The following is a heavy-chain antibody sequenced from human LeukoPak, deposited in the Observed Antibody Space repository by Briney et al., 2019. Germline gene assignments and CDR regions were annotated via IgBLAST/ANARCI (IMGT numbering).Heavy chain of an antibody. CDR1: VFTFSSHA. J-gene: IGHJ4*02. CDR3: AKSRLGSDY. Sequence: PGGSLRLSCVASVFTFSSHAMCWVRQAPGKGLEWVASIDISGGSTYYADSVKGRFHISRDNSNNPLYLQMNRLRAEDPAVYYCAKSRLGSDYWGQGTLVTVSS. D-gene: IGHD4-11*01. CDR2: IDISGGST. V-gene: IGHV3-23*01.